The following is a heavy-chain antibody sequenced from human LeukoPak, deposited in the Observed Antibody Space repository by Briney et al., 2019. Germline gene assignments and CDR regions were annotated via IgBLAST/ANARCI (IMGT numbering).Heavy chain of an antibody. J-gene: IGHJ4*02. CDR3: ATDPSYGSGSYHY. CDR1: GYTLTELS. D-gene: IGHD3-10*01. CDR2: FDPEDGET. Sequence: ASVKVSCKVSGYTLTELSMHWVRQAPGKGLEWMGGFDPEDGETIYAQKFQGRVTMTEDTSTDTAYMELSSLRSEDTAVCYCATDPSYGSGSYHYWGQGTLDTVSS. V-gene: IGHV1-24*01.